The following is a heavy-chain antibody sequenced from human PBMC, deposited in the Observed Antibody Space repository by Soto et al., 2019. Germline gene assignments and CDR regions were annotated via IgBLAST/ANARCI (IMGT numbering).Heavy chain of an antibody. Sequence: SETLSLTCAVSVGSVSSGGYYWTWIRQHPGKGLEWIGYIYYSGSTYCNPSLKSRVTMSLDTSNNQFSLKLSSVTAADTALYYCARLRSAAMAYYYYYMDVWGKGTTVTVSS. CDR1: VGSVSSGGYY. V-gene: IGHV4-31*11. D-gene: IGHD2-2*01. CDR2: IYYSGST. J-gene: IGHJ6*03. CDR3: ARLRSAAMAYYYYYMDV.